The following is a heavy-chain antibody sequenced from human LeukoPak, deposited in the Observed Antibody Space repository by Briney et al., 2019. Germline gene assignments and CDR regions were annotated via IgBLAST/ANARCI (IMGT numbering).Heavy chain of an antibody. Sequence: KPSETLSLTCAVYGGSFSGYYWSWIRQPPGKGLEWIGEINHSGGTNYNPSLKSRVTISVDKSKNQFSLKLSSVTAADTAVYYCARHSYDYVWGSYRYSGTSGYFDYWGQGTLVTVSS. V-gene: IGHV4-34*01. CDR3: ARHSYDYVWGSYRYSGTSGYFDY. J-gene: IGHJ4*02. CDR2: INHSGGT. D-gene: IGHD3-16*02. CDR1: GGSFSGYY.